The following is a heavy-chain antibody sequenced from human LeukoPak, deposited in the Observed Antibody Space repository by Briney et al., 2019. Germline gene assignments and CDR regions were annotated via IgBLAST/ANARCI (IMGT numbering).Heavy chain of an antibody. V-gene: IGHV4-34*01. Sequence: SETLSLTCVVSGDSISINDYYWGWIRQSPGKGLEWIGEISHSGSTNYNPSLKSRVTISVDTSKNQFSLELSSATAADTAVYYCARGLRWLALWGQGTLVTVSS. D-gene: IGHD6-19*01. J-gene: IGHJ4*02. CDR2: ISHSGST. CDR1: GDSISINDYY. CDR3: ARGLRWLAL.